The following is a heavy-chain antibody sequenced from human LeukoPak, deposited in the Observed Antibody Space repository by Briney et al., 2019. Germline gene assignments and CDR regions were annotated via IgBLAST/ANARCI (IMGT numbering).Heavy chain of an antibody. CDR2: IYPGDSDT. J-gene: IGHJ6*02. Sequence: PGESLKISCKGSGYSFTSYWIGWVRQMPGKGLEWMGIIYPGDSDTRYSPSFQGQVTISADKSISTAYLQWSSLKASDTAMYYCARQDDSSGSYTPSWYGMDVWGQGTTVTVSS. CDR1: GYSFTSYW. V-gene: IGHV5-51*01. CDR3: ARQDDSSGSYTPSWYGMDV. D-gene: IGHD3-22*01.